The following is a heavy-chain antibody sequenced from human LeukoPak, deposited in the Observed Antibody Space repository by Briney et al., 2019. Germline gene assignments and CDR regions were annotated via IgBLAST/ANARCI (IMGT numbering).Heavy chain of an antibody. D-gene: IGHD3-3*01. V-gene: IGHV3-30*04. CDR3: ARLLRFYDFSFDP. CDR2: ISYDGSNE. Sequence: GGSLRLSCAASGFTFSSYVMHWVRQAPGKGLEWVAIISYDGSNEYYADSVKGRFTISRDNSKNTLYLQMNSLRPEDTAVYYCARLLRFYDFSFDPWGQGTLVTVSS. J-gene: IGHJ5*02. CDR1: GFTFSSYV.